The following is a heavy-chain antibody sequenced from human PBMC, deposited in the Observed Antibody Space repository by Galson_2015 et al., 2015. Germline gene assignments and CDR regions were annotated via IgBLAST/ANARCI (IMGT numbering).Heavy chain of an antibody. J-gene: IGHJ3*02. Sequence: SLRLSCAASGFTFSDYYMSWIRQAPGKGLEWISYISSSGSTIYYADSVKGRFTISRDNAKNSLRLQMNSLTAEDTAVYYCATPKLTGYGDAFEIWGQGTMVTVSS. CDR3: ATPKLTGYGDAFEI. CDR2: ISSSGSTI. V-gene: IGHV3-11*01. CDR1: GFTFSDYY. D-gene: IGHD5-18*01.